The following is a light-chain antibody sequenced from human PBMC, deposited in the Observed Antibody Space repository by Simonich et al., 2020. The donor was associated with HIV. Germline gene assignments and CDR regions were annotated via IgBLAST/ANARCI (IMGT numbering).Light chain of an antibody. V-gene: IGKV3-15*01. CDR2: GAS. CDR3: QQYNNWTPMT. Sequence: EIVMTQSPATLSVSPGERTTLSCRASPSVSSNLAWYQQKPGQAPRLLIYGASTRATGNPARFSGSGSGTEFTLTISSIQSEDFAVYYCQQYNNWTPMTFGGGTKVEIK. J-gene: IGKJ4*01. CDR1: PSVSSN.